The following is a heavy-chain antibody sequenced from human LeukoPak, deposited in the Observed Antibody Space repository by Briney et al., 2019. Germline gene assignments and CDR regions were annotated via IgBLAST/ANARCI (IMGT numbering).Heavy chain of an antibody. D-gene: IGHD3-9*01. V-gene: IGHV3-7*01. Sequence: GGSLRLSCAASGFTFSSYWMSWVRRAPGKGREWLANIKQDGSEEYYVDSVKGRFTISRDNAKTSLYLQMNSLRAEDTAVYYCARSLSSLTGYFLGYWGQGTLVTVSS. J-gene: IGHJ4*02. CDR1: GFTFSSYW. CDR3: ARSLSSLTGYFLGY. CDR2: IKQDGSEE.